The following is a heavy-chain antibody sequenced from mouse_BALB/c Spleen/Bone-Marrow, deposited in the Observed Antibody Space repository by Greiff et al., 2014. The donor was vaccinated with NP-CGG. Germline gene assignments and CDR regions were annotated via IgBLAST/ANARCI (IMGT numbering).Heavy chain of an antibody. J-gene: IGHJ1*01. CDR3: ARLLRSLYWYFDV. Sequence: EVQLQESGPSLVKPSQTLSLTCSVTGDSITSGYWNWIRKFPGNKLEYMGYISYSGSTYYNPSLKSRIFITRDTSKNQYYLQLNSVTTEDTATYYCARLLRSLYWYFDVWGAGTTVTVSS. D-gene: IGHD1-1*01. CDR1: GDSITSGY. V-gene: IGHV3-8*02. CDR2: ISYSGST.